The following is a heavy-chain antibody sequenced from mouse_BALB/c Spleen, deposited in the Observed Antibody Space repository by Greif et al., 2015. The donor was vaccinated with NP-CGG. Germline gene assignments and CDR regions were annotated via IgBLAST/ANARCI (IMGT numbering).Heavy chain of an antibody. D-gene: IGHD1-1*01. J-gene: IGHJ2*01. V-gene: IGHV1-9*01. CDR2: ILPGSGST. CDR1: GYTFSSYW. Sequence: VQLQQPGAELMKPGASVKISCKATGYTFSSYWIEWVKQRPGHGLEWIGEILPGSGSTNYNEKFKGKATFTADTSSNTAYMQLSSLTSEDSAVYYCARYGTYSSSHYFDYWGQGTTLTVSS. CDR3: ARYGTYSSSHYFDY.